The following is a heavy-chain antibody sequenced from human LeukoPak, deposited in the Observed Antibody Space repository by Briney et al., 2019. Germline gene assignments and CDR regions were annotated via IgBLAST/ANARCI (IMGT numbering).Heavy chain of an antibody. CDR1: GFTFSSNG. CDR3: ARDVGSGWFDY. CDR2: IKQDGSEK. V-gene: IGHV3-7*01. D-gene: IGHD6-19*01. J-gene: IGHJ4*02. Sequence: PGGSLRLSCAASGFTFSSNGMSWVRQAPGKGLEWVANIKQDGSEKYYVDSVKGRFTISRDNSKNLLYLQMNSLRAEDTAVYYCARDVGSGWFDYWGQGILVTVSS.